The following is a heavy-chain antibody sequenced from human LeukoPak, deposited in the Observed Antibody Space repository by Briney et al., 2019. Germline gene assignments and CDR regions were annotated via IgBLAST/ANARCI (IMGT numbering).Heavy chain of an antibody. CDR1: GGSISSHY. CDR2: LLDSVNT. CDR3: ATIKRGSIYGYFDF. J-gene: IGHJ4*02. V-gene: IGHV4-59*11. Sequence: SETLSLTCTVSGGSISSHYWSWIRQPPGKGLEWIAYLLDSVNTKDNTSLSSRLTLSADTSKNQFSLRLSSVTAADTAIYYCATIKRGSIYGYFDFWGQGIKVTVSS. D-gene: IGHD5-18*01.